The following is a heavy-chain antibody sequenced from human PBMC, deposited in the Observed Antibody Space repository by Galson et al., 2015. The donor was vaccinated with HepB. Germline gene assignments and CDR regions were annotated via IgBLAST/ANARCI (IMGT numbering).Heavy chain of an antibody. V-gene: IGHV1-3*01. D-gene: IGHD2-2*03. J-gene: IGHJ5*02. CDR2: INAGNGNT. CDR1: GYTFTSYA. Sequence: SVKVSCKASGYTFTSYAMHWVRQAPGQRLEWMGWINAGNGNTKYSQKFQGRVTITRDTSASTAYMELSSLRSEDTAVYYCARDGLDIVVVPAAEGWFDPWGQGTLVTVSS. CDR3: ARDGLDIVVVPAAEGWFDP.